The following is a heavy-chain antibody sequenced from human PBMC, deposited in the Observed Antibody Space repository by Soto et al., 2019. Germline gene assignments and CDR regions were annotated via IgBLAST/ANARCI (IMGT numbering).Heavy chain of an antibody. CDR2: IIPRFGTA. D-gene: IGHD3-22*01. J-gene: IGHJ4*02. CDR1: GGTFSSYA. Sequence: QVQLVQSGADVKKPGSSVKVSCKASGGTFSSYAISWVRQAPGQGLEWVGGIIPRFGTANYAQKFQGRVTIIADESTSTAYMELSSLRSEDTAMYYCAKVKYDSSGYYRNFDYWGQGTLVTVSS. V-gene: IGHV1-69*01. CDR3: AKVKYDSSGYYRNFDY.